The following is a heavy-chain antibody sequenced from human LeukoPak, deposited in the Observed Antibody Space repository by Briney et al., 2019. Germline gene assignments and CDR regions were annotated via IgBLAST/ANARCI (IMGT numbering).Heavy chain of an antibody. D-gene: IGHD3-22*01. CDR3: ATYDSRGHGVFQH. J-gene: IGHJ1*01. Sequence: SETLSLTCTVSGGSISSYYWSWIRQPPGKGLEWIGYIYYNGSTNYNPSPKSRVTISVDTSKNQFSLKLSSVTAADTAVYYCATYDSRGHGVFQHWGQGTLVTVSS. CDR2: IYYNGST. CDR1: GGSISSYY. V-gene: IGHV4-59*08.